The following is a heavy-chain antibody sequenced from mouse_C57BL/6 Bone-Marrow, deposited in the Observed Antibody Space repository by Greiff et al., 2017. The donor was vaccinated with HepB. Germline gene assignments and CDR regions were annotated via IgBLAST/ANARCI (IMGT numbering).Heavy chain of an antibody. CDR1: GFTFSSYA. D-gene: IGHD2-1*01. Sequence: EVKVVESGGGLVKPGGSLKLSCAASGFTFSSYAMSWVRQTPEKRLEWVATISDGGSYTYYPDNVKGRFTISRDNAKNNLYLQMSHLKSEDTAMYYCARDRGNYDFDYWGQGTTLTVSS. CDR3: ARDRGNYDFDY. J-gene: IGHJ2*01. CDR2: ISDGGSYT. V-gene: IGHV5-4*01.